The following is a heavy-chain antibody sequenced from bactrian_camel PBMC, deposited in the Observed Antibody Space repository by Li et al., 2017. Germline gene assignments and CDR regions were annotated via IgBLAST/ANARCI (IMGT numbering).Heavy chain of an antibody. Sequence: QVQLVESGGGLVQPGGSLRLSCAASEFDFNLYDMTWLRQAPGKDLEWVSTVYSDGSRTFYADSVKGRFTISRDDAKNTVYLQMNSLKTEDTGVYYCATDLMVTTGEYTYWGQGTQVTVS. D-gene: IGHD5*01. CDR1: EFDFNLYD. J-gene: IGHJ4*01. CDR2: VYSDGSRT. V-gene: IGHV3-2*01. CDR3: ATDLMVTTGEYTY.